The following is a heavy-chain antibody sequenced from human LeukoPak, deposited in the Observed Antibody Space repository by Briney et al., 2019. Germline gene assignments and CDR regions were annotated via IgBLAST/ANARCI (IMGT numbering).Heavy chain of an antibody. J-gene: IGHJ4*02. D-gene: IGHD3-10*01. CDR1: GFTFSSFG. CDR2: IRYDGSNK. Sequence: GGSLRLSCAASGFTFSSFGMHWVRQTPGKGLEWVAFIRYDGSNKYYADSVKGRFTISRDNSKNTLYLQMNSLRAEDTAVYYCAKVRALLWFGELDYWGQGTLVTVSS. CDR3: AKVRALLWFGELDY. V-gene: IGHV3-30*02.